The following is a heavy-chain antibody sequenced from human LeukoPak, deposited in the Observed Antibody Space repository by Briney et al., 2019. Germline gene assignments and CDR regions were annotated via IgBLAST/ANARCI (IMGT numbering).Heavy chain of an antibody. D-gene: IGHD3-3*01. V-gene: IGHV3-30-3*01. CDR1: GFTFSSYA. Sequence: PGGSLRLSCAASGFTFSSYAMPWVRQAPGKGLEWVAVISYDGSNKYYADSVKGRFTISRDNSKNTLYLQMNSLRAEDTAVYYCARVNRNDFWSGETTGPLDYWGQGTLVTVSS. CDR2: ISYDGSNK. J-gene: IGHJ4*02. CDR3: ARVNRNDFWSGETTGPLDY.